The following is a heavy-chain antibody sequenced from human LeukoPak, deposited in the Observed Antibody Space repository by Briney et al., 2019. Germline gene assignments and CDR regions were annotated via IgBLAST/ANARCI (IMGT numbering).Heavy chain of an antibody. J-gene: IGHJ4*02. V-gene: IGHV1-69*04. CDR2: IIPILGIA. Sequence: SVKVSCKASGGTFSSYAISWVRQAPAQGLEWMGRIIPILGIANYAQKFQGRVTITADKSTSTPYMELSSLRSEDTAVYYCARDLTRTADYWGQGTLVTVSS. D-gene: IGHD1-20*01. CDR1: GGTFSSYA. CDR3: ARDLTRTADY.